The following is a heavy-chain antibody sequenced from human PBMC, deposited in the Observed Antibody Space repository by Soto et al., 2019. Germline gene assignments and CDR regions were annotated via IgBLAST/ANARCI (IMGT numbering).Heavy chain of an antibody. CDR1: AFTFSDDW. Sequence: GGCVRLSCAAAAFTFSDDWRHWVRQAPGKGLVWVSRINSDGSSTSDADSVKGRFTISRDNAKNTLYLQMNSLRAEDTDVYYCARDQYYDTSGYYYGPGWSFDLWGRGTLVTVSS. V-gene: IGHV3-74*01. CDR3: ARDQYYDTSGYYYGPGWSFDL. CDR2: INSDGSST. J-gene: IGHJ2*01. D-gene: IGHD3-22*01.